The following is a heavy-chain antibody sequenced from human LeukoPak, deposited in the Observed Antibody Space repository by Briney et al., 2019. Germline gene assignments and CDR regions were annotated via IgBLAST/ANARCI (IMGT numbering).Heavy chain of an antibody. D-gene: IGHD3-3*01. CDR3: ARSRVTIFAFVDY. J-gene: IGHJ4*02. CDR2: ISSSSSYI. CDR1: RFTFSNYS. Sequence: PGGSLRLSCAASRFTFSNYSMNWVRQAPGKGLEWVSSISSSSSYIYYADSVKGRFTISRDNAKNSLYLQMNSLRAEDTAVYYCARSRVTIFAFVDYWGQGTLVTVSS. V-gene: IGHV3-21*01.